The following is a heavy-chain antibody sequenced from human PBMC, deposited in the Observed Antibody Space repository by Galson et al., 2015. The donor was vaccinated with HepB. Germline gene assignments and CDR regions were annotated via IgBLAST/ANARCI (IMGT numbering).Heavy chain of an antibody. CDR2: ISSSGGSI. CDR1: GFTFSSYE. Sequence: SLRLSCAASGFTFSSYEMNWVRQAPGKGLEWVSFISSSGGSIYYADSVQGRFTISRDDAKNSLYLQMNSLRAEDTAVYYCARWYCSGASCPYYYYYGMDVWGQGTTVTVSS. CDR3: ARWYCSGASCPYYYYYGMDV. D-gene: IGHD2-15*01. J-gene: IGHJ6*02. V-gene: IGHV3-48*03.